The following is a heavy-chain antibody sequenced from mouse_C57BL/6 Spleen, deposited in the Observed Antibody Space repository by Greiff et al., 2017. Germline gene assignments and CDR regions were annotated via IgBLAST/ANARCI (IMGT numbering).Heavy chain of an antibody. D-gene: IGHD1-1*01. J-gene: IGHJ1*03. Sequence: QVQLQQPGAELVRPGSSVKLSCKASGFTFTSYWMDWVKQRPGQGLEWIGNIYPSDSETHYNQKYKDKVTLTVDKSSSTAYMQLSSLTSEDSAVYYCARGEFITTARGYIDVWGTGTTVTVSS. CDR1: GFTFTSYW. CDR3: ARGEFITTARGYIDV. V-gene: IGHV1-61*01. CDR2: IYPSDSET.